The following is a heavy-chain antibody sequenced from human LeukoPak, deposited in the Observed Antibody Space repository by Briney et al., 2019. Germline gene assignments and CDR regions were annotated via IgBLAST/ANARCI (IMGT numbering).Heavy chain of an antibody. V-gene: IGHV4-39*01. CDR1: GGSISSSSYY. Sequence: PSETMSLTCTVSGGSISSSSYYWGWIRQPPGKGLEWFGSIYYSVSTYYPPSLKSRVNISVDTSKNQFSLKLSSVTAADTAVYYCARPATAMTVTTAFDYWGQGTLVTVSS. D-gene: IGHD4-17*01. J-gene: IGHJ4*02. CDR2: IYYSVST. CDR3: ARPATAMTVTTAFDY.